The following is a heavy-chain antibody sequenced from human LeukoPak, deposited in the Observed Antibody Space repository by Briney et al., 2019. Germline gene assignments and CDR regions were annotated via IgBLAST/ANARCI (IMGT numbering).Heavy chain of an antibody. V-gene: IGHV1-18*01. J-gene: IGHJ5*02. D-gene: IGHD3-10*01. CDR1: GYTFTSYG. Sequence: ASVKVSCKASGYTFTSYGISWVRQAPGQGLEWMGWISAYNGNTNYAQKLQGRVTMTTDTSTSTAYMELRSLRSDDTAVYYCARGNLLWFGELYFGYNWFDPWGQGTLVTVSS. CDR2: ISAYNGNT. CDR3: ARGNLLWFGELYFGYNWFDP.